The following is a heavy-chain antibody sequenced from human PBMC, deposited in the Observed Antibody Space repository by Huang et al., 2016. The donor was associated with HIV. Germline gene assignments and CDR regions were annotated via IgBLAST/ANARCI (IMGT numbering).Heavy chain of an antibody. V-gene: IGHV4-39*01. Sequence: QLQLQESGPGLVKPSETLSLTCTVSGGSISSSSYYWGWIHQPPGKGLEWIGSIYHSGTTYDKPSLKRRVTIAVDTSRTQFSLKLSSVTAADTAVYYCAAHGRIVGIPAAPLRFDPWGQGTLVTVSS. CDR1: GGSISSSSYY. CDR2: IYHSGTT. CDR3: AAHGRIVGIPAAPLRFDP. D-gene: IGHD6-13*01. J-gene: IGHJ5*02.